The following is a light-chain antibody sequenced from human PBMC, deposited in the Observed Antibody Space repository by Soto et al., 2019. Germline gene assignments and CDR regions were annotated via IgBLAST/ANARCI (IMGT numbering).Light chain of an antibody. J-gene: IGLJ2*01. Sequence: QSVLTQPPSVSGAPGQRVTISCTGSSSNIGAGHVVHWYQQFPGRAPNLLIYGISNRPSGVPDRFSGSKSGTSASLAITGLQAEDEADYYCQSYDNGLSASVFGGGTKLTVL. CDR1: SSNIGAGHV. CDR2: GIS. V-gene: IGLV1-40*01. CDR3: QSYDNGLSASV.